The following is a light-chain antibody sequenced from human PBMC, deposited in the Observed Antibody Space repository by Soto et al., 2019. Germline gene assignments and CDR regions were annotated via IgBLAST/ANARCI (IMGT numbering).Light chain of an antibody. CDR2: GAS. CDR1: QSVSSSY. J-gene: IGKJ5*01. CDR3: QQCGSSST. V-gene: IGKV3-20*01. Sequence: EIVLTQSPGTLSLSPGERATLSCRASQSVSSSYLAWYQQKPGQAPRLLIYGASSRATGIPDRFSGSGSGTDFTLTISRLEPEDFAVYYCQQCGSSSTFGQGTRLE.